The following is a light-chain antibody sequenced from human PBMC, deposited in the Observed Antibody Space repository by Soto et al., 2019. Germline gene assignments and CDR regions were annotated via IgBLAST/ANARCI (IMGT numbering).Light chain of an antibody. J-gene: IGKJ2*01. CDR2: DAS. CDR1: HSVSSSY. Sequence: EIVLTQSPGTLSLSPGERATLSCRASHSVSSSYLAWYQEKPGQAPRLLIYDASSRATGIPDRFSGSGSGTDFTLTTSRLEPEDFAVYYCQQDGSSSYTFGQGTKLEIK. CDR3: QQDGSSSYT. V-gene: IGKV3-20*01.